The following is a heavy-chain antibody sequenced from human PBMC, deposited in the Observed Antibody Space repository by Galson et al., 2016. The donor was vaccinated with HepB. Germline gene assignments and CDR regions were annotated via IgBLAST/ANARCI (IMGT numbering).Heavy chain of an antibody. CDR1: GYTFTTYA. Sequence: SVKVSCKASGYTFTTYAMYWVRQAPGQRLEWMGWINAANGDTKYSQKLQGRGTITWDTSANTAYMELSSLRFEDTAVYYCARGHIVATVDYYYYGLDVWGQGTTVTVSS. CDR2: INAANGDT. J-gene: IGHJ6*02. V-gene: IGHV1-3*01. CDR3: ARGHIVATVDYYYYGLDV. D-gene: IGHD5-12*01.